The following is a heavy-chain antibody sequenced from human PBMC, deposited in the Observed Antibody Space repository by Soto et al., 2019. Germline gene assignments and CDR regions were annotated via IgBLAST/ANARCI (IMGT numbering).Heavy chain of an antibody. J-gene: IGHJ6*02. CDR2: IYYSGST. CDR3: ARRHYYYYYGMDV. Sequence: QVQLQESGPGLVKPSETLSLTYTVSGGSISSYYWSWIRQPPGKGLEWIGYIYYSGSTNYNPSLKSRVTISVDTSKNQFSLKLSSVTAADTAVYYCARRHYYYYYGMDVWGQGTTVTVSS. CDR1: GGSISSYY. V-gene: IGHV4-59*01.